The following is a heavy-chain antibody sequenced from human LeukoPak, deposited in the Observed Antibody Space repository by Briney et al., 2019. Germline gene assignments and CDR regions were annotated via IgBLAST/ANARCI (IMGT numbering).Heavy chain of an antibody. Sequence: PGGSLRLSCAASGFTFDDYGMSWIRQTPGKGLEWIGYIYSSGSTIYNPSLKSRVTMSVDTSMNQFSLRLSSVTAADTAIYCARTYGGGVTDAFDIWGQGTIVTVSS. J-gene: IGHJ3*02. CDR1: GFTFDDYG. D-gene: IGHD2-21*01. CDR3: ARTYGGGVTDAFDI. CDR2: IYSSGST. V-gene: IGHV4-59*01.